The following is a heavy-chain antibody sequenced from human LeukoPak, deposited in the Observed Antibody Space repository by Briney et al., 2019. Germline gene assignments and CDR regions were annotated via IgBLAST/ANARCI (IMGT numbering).Heavy chain of an antibody. J-gene: IGHJ4*02. D-gene: IGHD3-9*01. CDR1: GYSFTSYW. Sequence: GESLKISCKGSGYSFTSYWIAWVRQMPGKGLEWMGIIYPGDSYTTYSPSFQGQVTISADKSISTAYLQWRSLKASDTAMYYCALTYYDILTGYYTDDYWGQGTLVTVSS. CDR3: ALTYYDILTGYYTDDY. CDR2: IYPGDSYT. V-gene: IGHV5-51*01.